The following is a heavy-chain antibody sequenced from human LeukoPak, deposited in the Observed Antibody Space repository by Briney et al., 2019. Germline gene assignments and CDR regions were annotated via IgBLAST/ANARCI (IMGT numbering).Heavy chain of an antibody. J-gene: IGHJ6*02. D-gene: IGHD4-17*01. Sequence: SETLSLTCTVSGGSISSYYWSWIRQPPGKGLEWIGYIYYSGSTNYNPSLKSRVTISVDRSKNQFSLKLSSVTAADTAVYYCARKDYGDYGMDVWGQGTTVTVSS. CDR1: GGSISSYY. V-gene: IGHV4-59*12. CDR2: IYYSGST. CDR3: ARKDYGDYGMDV.